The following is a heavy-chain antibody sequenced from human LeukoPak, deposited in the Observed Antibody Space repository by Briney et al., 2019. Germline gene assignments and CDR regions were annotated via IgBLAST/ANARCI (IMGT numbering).Heavy chain of an antibody. CDR1: GFPFSSHA. CDR2: ISISADMT. J-gene: IGHJ4*02. Sequence: GGSLRLSCEVSGFPFSSHAMSWVRQAPGRGLEWVSGISISADMTYYADSVQGRFIISRDNSKNTVYLQMDSLRVEDTAVYYCANEEVPNDYWGLGTLVTVSS. CDR3: ANEEVPNDY. D-gene: IGHD4/OR15-4a*01. V-gene: IGHV3-23*01.